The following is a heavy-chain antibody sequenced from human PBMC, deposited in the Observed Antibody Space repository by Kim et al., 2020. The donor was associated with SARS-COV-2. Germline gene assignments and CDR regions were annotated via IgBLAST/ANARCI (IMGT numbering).Heavy chain of an antibody. CDR3: GKDLVPGGLDV. D-gene: IGHD2-8*02. CDR1: GFTFNRYA. CDR2: FSLDSNRI. V-gene: IGHV3-9*01. Sequence: SLRLSCIVSGFTFNRYAMHWVRQAPGKGLEWVGGFSLDSNRIDYADSVKGRFTISRDFAKNSLYLQMNSLRVDATALYYCGKDLVPGGLDVWGQGTT. J-gene: IGHJ6*02.